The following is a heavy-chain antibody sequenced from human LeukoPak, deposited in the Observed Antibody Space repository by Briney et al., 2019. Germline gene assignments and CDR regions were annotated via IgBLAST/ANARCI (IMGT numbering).Heavy chain of an antibody. CDR2: ISSSGSTI. V-gene: IGHV3-11*01. CDR1: GFTFSDYY. CDR3: AREAALVEWELLPGDYYYYMDV. J-gene: IGHJ6*03. D-gene: IGHD1-26*01. Sequence: PGGSLRLSCAASGFTFSDYYMSWIRQAPGKGLEWVSYISSSGSTIYYADSVKGRFTISRDNAKNSLYLQMNSLRAEDTAVYYCAREAALVEWELLPGDYYYYMDVWGKGTTVTISS.